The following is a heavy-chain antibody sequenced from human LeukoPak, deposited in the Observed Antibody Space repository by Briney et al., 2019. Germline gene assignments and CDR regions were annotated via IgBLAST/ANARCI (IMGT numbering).Heavy chain of an antibody. Sequence: GGSLRLSCVASGFTFSDYYMSWIRQAPGKGLEWVSYISSSGSTIYYADSVKGRFTISRDNAKNSLYLQMNSLRAEDTAVYYCARDGPRPTRFLEWTMDVWGQGTTVTVSS. J-gene: IGHJ6*02. D-gene: IGHD3-3*01. CDR3: ARDGPRPTRFLEWTMDV. CDR1: GFTFSDYY. V-gene: IGHV3-11*01. CDR2: ISSSGSTI.